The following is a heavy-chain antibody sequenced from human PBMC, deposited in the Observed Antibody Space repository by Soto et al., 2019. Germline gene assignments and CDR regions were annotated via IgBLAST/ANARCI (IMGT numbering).Heavy chain of an antibody. CDR3: AKPIVAAGYYGMDV. Sequence: GGSLRLSCAASGFTFRNYDMHWVRQAPGKGLEWMGVISFDGIKKYYADSVKGRFTISRDSSKNKLYLQMNSLRPEDTAVYYCAKPIVAAGYYGMDVWGQGTTVTVSS. D-gene: IGHD6-13*01. J-gene: IGHJ6*02. CDR2: ISFDGIKK. CDR1: GFTFRNYD. V-gene: IGHV3-30*18.